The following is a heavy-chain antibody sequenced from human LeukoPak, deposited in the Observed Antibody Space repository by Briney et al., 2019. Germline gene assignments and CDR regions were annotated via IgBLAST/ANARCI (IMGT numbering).Heavy chain of an antibody. CDR1: GGSISSSSYY. D-gene: IGHD3-16*01. CDR3: ARGLNILDY. V-gene: IGHV4-39*01. CDR2: IYYSGST. J-gene: IGHJ4*02. Sequence: PSETLSLTCTVSGGSISSSSYYWGWIRQPPGKGLEWIGSIYYSGSTYYNPSLKSRVTISVDTSKNQFSLKLSSVTAADTAVYYCARGLNILDYWGQGSMVTVSS.